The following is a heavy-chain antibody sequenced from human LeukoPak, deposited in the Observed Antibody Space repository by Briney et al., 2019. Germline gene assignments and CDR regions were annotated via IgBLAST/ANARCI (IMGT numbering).Heavy chain of an antibody. CDR2: INSDGSST. D-gene: IGHD2-2*01. CDR1: GFTFTSYW. CDR3: ARGGSTHLGY. V-gene: IGHV3-74*01. Sequence: GGSLRLSCAASGFTFTSYWMHWVRQVLGQGLVWVSRINSDGSSTGYADSVKGRFTISRDNAKDTLYLQMNSLRAEDTAVYYCARGGSTHLGYWGQGTLVTVSS. J-gene: IGHJ4*02.